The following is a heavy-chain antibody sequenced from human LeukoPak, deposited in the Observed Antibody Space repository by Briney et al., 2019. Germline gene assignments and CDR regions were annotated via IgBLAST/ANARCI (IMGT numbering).Heavy chain of an antibody. Sequence: ASVKVSCKASGYTFTSYDINWVRQATGQGLEWMGWMNPNSGNTGYAQKFQGRVTMTRNTSISTAYMELSSLRSEDTAVYYCACRYYYDSSGYRSYFPRLEDYWGQGTLVTVSS. D-gene: IGHD3-22*01. J-gene: IGHJ4*02. V-gene: IGHV1-8*01. CDR2: MNPNSGNT. CDR1: GYTFTSYD. CDR3: ACRYYYDSSGYRSYFPRLEDY.